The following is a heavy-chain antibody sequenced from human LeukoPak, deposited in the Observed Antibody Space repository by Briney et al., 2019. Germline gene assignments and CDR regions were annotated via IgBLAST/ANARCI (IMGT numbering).Heavy chain of an antibody. CDR3: ARAAGAFRSGLN. V-gene: IGHV1-2*02. Sequence: ASVKVSCESSGFTFTDYYVHWVRQAPGRGLEWMGWINSNSGDTKYAQNFQGRVTFTRDTSISTAYMEVSSLASDDTAVYFCARAAGAFRSGLNWGQGTLVTVSS. CDR2: INSNSGDT. J-gene: IGHJ4*02. D-gene: IGHD6-19*01. CDR1: GFTFTDYY.